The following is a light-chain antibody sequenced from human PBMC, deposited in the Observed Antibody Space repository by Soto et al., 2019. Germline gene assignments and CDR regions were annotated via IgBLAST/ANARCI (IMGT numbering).Light chain of an antibody. CDR2: GAS. J-gene: IGKJ1*01. V-gene: IGKV1-39*01. CDR3: QQGYTTPRA. Sequence: DIQMTHSPSSLSASVGDRVTITCRASQSISSHLNWYQQKAGKAPKLLISGASSLESGVPSRFSGSGSGTDFTLTISSLQPEDFATYYCQQGYTTPRAFGQGTKVEIQ. CDR1: QSISSH.